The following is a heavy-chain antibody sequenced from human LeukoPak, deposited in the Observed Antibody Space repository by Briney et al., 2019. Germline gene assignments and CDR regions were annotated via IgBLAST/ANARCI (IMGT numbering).Heavy chain of an antibody. CDR1: GFTFRDYY. D-gene: IGHD1-1*01. V-gene: IGHV3-11*01. J-gene: IGHJ3*02. CDR2: ISSSGSGI. CDR3: ARAYNDAFDI. Sequence: PGVSLRLSCAASGFTFRDYYMTWIRQAPGKGLEWVSYISSSGSGIYYADSVKGRFTISRDNARNSLYLQMNSLRAEDTAVYYCARAYNDAFDIWGQGTMVTVSS.